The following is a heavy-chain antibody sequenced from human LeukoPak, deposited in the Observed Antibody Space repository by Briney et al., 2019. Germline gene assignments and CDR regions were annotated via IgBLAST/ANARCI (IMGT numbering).Heavy chain of an antibody. CDR2: INHSGST. V-gene: IGHV4-34*01. CDR3: ARHRRYYDSSGYLYYYYYYYMDV. D-gene: IGHD3-22*01. J-gene: IGHJ6*03. Sequence: SETLSLTCTVSGGSISSYYWSWIRQPPGKGLEWIGEINHSGSTNYNPSLKSRVTISVDTSKNQFSLKLSSVTAADTAVYYCARHRRYYDSSGYLYYYYYYYMDVWGKGTTVTISS. CDR1: GGSISSYY.